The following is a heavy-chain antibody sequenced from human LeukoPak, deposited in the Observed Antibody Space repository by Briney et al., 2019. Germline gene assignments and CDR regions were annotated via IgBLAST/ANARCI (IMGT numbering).Heavy chain of an antibody. CDR2: ITGSRGDA. CDR3: AKGLKGCSGSSCYYFFDF. D-gene: IGHD2-15*01. V-gene: IGHV3-23*01. J-gene: IGHJ4*02. CDR1: GFTFSNYA. Sequence: PGGSLRLSRAASGFTFSNYAMNWVRQAPGKGLEWVSSITGSRGDAYYADSVKGRFTISRDNSKNTLDLQMNSLRAEDTAVYYCAKGLKGCSGSSCYYFFDFWGQGALITVSS.